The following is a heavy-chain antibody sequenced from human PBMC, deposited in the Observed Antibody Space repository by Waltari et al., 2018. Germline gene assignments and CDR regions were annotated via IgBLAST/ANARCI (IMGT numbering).Heavy chain of an antibody. V-gene: IGHV4-30-2*01. J-gene: IGHJ4*02. Sequence: QLQLQESGSGLVKPSQTLSLTCAVSGGSISSGGYSWSWIRQPPGKGLEWIGYIYHSGSTYYNPSRKSRVTISVDRSKNQFSLKLSSVTAADTAVYYCARGNRPTVTTEFFDYWGQGTLVTVSS. CDR3: ARGNRPTVTTEFFDY. D-gene: IGHD4-4*01. CDR1: GGSISSGGYS. CDR2: IYHSGST.